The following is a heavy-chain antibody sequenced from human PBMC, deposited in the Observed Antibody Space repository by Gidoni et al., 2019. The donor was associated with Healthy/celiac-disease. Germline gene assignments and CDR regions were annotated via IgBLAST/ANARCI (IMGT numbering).Heavy chain of an antibody. CDR3: ARDMRLYLYYYYGMDV. CDR1: GFTFSSYG. D-gene: IGHD3-16*01. CDR2: IWYDGSNK. Sequence: QVQLVESGGGVVQPGRSLRLSCAPSGFTFSSYGMHWVRQAPGTGLEWVAVIWYDGSNKYYADSVKGRFTISRDNSKNTLYLQMNSLRAEDTAVYYCARDMRLYLYYYYGMDVWGQGTTVTVSS. V-gene: IGHV3-33*01. J-gene: IGHJ6*02.